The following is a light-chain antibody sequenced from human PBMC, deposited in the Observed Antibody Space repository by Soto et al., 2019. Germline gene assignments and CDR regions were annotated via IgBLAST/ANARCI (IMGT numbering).Light chain of an antibody. CDR3: QTWGTGIQV. CDR1: SGHSSYV. Sequence: QSVVTQSPSASASLGASVKLTCTLSSGHSSYVIAWHQQQPEKGPRYLMKVNSDGSHSKGDGIPDRFSGSSSGAERYLTISSLQSEDEADYYCQTWGTGIQVFGGGTKLTVL. J-gene: IGLJ2*01. CDR2: VNSDGSH. V-gene: IGLV4-69*01.